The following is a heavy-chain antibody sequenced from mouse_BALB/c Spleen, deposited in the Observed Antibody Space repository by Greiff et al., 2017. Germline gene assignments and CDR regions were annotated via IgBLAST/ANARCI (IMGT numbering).Heavy chain of an antibody. D-gene: IGHD1-1*01. CDR3: ARDYYGSSYGYFDV. CDR2: IDPANGNT. CDR1: GFNIKDTY. V-gene: IGHV14-3*02. Sequence: VHVKQSGAELVKPGASVKLSCTASGFNIKDTYMHWVKQRPEQGLEWIGRIDPANGNTKYDPKFQGKATITADTSSNTAYLQLSSLTSEDTAVYYCARDYYGSSYGYFDVWGAGTTVTVSS. J-gene: IGHJ1*01.